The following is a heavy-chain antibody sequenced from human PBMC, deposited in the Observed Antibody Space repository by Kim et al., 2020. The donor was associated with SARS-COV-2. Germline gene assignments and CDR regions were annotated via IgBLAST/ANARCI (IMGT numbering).Heavy chain of an antibody. V-gene: IGHV4-4*02. Sequence: SETLSLTCAVSGGSISSSNWWSWVRQPPGKGLEWIGEIYHSGSTNYNPSLKSRVTISVDKSKNQFSLKLSSVTAADTAVYYCAGYSSRGSYGMDVWGQGTTVTVSS. CDR1: GGSISSSNW. J-gene: IGHJ6*02. D-gene: IGHD3-16*01. CDR2: IYHSGST. CDR3: AGYSSRGSYGMDV.